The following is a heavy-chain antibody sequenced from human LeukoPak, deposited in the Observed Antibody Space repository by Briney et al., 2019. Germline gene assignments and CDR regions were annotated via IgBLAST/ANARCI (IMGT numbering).Heavy chain of an antibody. Sequence: GGSLRLSCAASGFTFSSYWMSRVRQAPGKGLEWVANIKKDGSEKYYVDSVKGRFTISRDNAKKSLYLQMNSLRAEDTAVYYCARHLSGITGYTYGRGIDYWGQGTLLTVSS. CDR1: GFTFSSYW. D-gene: IGHD5-18*01. J-gene: IGHJ4*02. V-gene: IGHV3-7*01. CDR2: IKKDGSEK. CDR3: ARHLSGITGYTYGRGIDY.